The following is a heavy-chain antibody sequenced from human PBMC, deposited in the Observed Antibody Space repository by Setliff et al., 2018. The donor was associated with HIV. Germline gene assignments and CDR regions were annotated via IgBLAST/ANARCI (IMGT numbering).Heavy chain of an antibody. V-gene: IGHV4-38-2*01. D-gene: IGHD1-7*01. CDR1: GYSISSGYY. J-gene: IGHJ4*02. CDR3: ATYNWNFIVGY. Sequence: LSLTCAVSGYSISSGYYWGWIRQPPGKGLEWIGSIYHSGSTYYNPSLKSRVTISVDTSKNQFSLKLSSVTAADTAVYYCATYNWNFIVGYWGQGTLVTVSS. CDR2: IYHSGST.